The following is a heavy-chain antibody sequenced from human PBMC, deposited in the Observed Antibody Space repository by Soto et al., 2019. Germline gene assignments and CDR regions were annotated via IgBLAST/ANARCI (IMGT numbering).Heavy chain of an antibody. Sequence: GGSLRLSCAASGFTFSSYWMNWVRQAPGKGLEWVSSISSSSYIYYADSVKGRFTISRDNAKNSLYLQMNSLRAEDTAVYYCARDRSSMIVVVTNYFDYWGQGTLVTVSS. CDR3: ARDRSSMIVVVTNYFDY. J-gene: IGHJ4*02. CDR1: GFTFSSYW. D-gene: IGHD3-22*01. V-gene: IGHV3-21*01. CDR2: ISSSSYI.